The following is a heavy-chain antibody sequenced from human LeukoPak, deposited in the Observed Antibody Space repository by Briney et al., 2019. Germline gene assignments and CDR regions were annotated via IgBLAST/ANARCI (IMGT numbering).Heavy chain of an antibody. CDR3: ARESSGYYYDNWFDP. CDR1: GGSVSSHRYY. Sequence: SETLSLTCTVSGGSVSSHRYYWGWLRQPPGKGLEWIGSVYYSGSTYYDPSLKSRVVISVDTSKNQFSLKLTSVTAADTAVYYCARESSGYYYDNWFDPWGQGTLVTVSS. J-gene: IGHJ5*02. V-gene: IGHV4-39*07. CDR2: VYYSGST. D-gene: IGHD3-22*01.